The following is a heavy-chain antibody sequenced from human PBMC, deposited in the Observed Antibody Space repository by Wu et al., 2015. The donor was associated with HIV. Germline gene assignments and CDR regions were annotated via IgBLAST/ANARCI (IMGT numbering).Heavy chain of an antibody. Sequence: QVQLVQSGAEVKKPGASVKVSCYVSGYSLSELSMHWVRQSPGKGLEYMGDFERKFGGTFYTQKFQGRVTMTEDTSSDTAHMELSNLSAEDTAVYYCTTPLGSGFDPRGREPWSPSP. CDR1: GYSLSELS. V-gene: IGHV1-24*01. D-gene: IGHD2-15*01. CDR2: FERKFGGT. J-gene: IGHJ5*02. CDR3: TTPLGSGFDP.